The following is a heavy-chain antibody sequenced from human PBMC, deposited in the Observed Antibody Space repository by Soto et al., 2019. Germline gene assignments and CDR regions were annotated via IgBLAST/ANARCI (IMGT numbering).Heavy chain of an antibody. CDR2: ISNNGINT. CDR1: GFTFSTYT. CDR3: AREWSISVAAPGY. Sequence: GGSLRLSCAASGFTFSTYTMYWVRQAPGKGLEWVAGISNNGINTHYADSVKGRFTISRDNSKNTLYVQMNSLGSEDTAVYYCAREWSISVAAPGYWGQGTLVTVSS. D-gene: IGHD6-19*01. V-gene: IGHV3-30-3*01. J-gene: IGHJ4*02.